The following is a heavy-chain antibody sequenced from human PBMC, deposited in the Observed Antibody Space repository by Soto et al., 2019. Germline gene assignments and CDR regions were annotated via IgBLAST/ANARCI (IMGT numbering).Heavy chain of an antibody. D-gene: IGHD2-21*02. CDR3: ARRGMGVSDDYFDY. J-gene: IGHJ4*02. CDR1: GGSFSGYD. V-gene: IGHV4-34*01. Sequence: SVTLSLTCAVYGGSFSGYDWSWISQTTGKGLEWIGYINHSGSTNYNPSLKSRGTMSVDTSKNQFSLKLSSVTAVDTAVYYCARRGMGVSDDYFDYRGQGTLVTVSS. CDR2: INHSGST.